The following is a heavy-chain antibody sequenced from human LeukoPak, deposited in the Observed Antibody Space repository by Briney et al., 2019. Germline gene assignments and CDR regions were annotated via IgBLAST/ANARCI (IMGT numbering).Heavy chain of an antibody. J-gene: IGHJ4*02. CDR3: ARDTGGIAVAALDY. CDR1: GGTFSSYA. Sequence: SVKVSCKASGGTFSSYAISWVRQAPGQGLEWMGGIIPIFGTANYAQKFQGRVTITADESTSTAYMELSSLRSEDTAVYYCARDTGGIAVAALDYWGQGTLVTVSS. V-gene: IGHV1-69*13. D-gene: IGHD6-19*01. CDR2: IIPIFGTA.